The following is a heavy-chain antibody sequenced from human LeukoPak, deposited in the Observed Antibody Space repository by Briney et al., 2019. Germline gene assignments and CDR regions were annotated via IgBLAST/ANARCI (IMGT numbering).Heavy chain of an antibody. CDR2: IYHTGSA. Sequence: SETLSLTCSVSGYYFTSGHYWGWIRQPPGKGLEWIANIYHTGSAHYNPSLKSRVTISVDTSKNQFSLKLSSVTAADTAVYYCARYCTSTTCILRGFDYWGQGTLVTVSS. D-gene: IGHD2-2*01. CDR1: GYYFTSGHY. J-gene: IGHJ4*02. V-gene: IGHV4-38-2*01. CDR3: ARYCTSTTCILRGFDY.